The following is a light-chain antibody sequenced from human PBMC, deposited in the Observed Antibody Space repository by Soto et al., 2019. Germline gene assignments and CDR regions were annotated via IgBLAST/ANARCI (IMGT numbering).Light chain of an antibody. CDR2: GAS. CDR3: QQYGSSTLT. V-gene: IGKV3-20*01. CDR1: QSVRSSY. J-gene: IGKJ4*01. Sequence: EIVLTQSPGTLSLSPGERATLSCRASQSVRSSYLAWYQQTPGQAPRLXIYGASSRETGIPDRFSGSGSGTEFTRTISRLDPEDVAVDYCQQYGSSTLTFGGGTKVDNK.